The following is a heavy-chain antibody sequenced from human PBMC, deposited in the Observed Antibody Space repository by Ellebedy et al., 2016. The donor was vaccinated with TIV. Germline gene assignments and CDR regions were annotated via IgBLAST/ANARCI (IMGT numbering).Heavy chain of an antibody. Sequence: PGGSLRLSCAASGFTFSDHHMDWVRQAPGKGLEWVGFIRGKAYGGTTEYAGSVRGRFSISRDDSKNSVYLQMNSLKTEDTAVYYCARGNWYCDLWGRGTLVTVSA. V-gene: IGHV3-72*01. CDR1: GFTFSDHH. CDR2: IRGKAYGGTT. J-gene: IGHJ2*01. CDR3: ARGNWYCDL.